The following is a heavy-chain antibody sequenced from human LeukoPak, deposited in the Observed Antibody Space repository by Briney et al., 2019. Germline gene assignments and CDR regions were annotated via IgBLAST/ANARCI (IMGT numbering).Heavy chain of an antibody. D-gene: IGHD3-10*01. CDR1: GGTFSSCA. V-gene: IGHV1-69*04. Sequence: ASVKVSCKASGGTFSSCAISWVRQAPGQRLEWMGRIIPILGIANYAQKFQGRVTITADKSTSTAYMELSSLRSEDTAVYYCARDMVRGVIITKLDYWGQGTLVTVSS. CDR3: ARDMVRGVIITKLDY. CDR2: IIPILGIA. J-gene: IGHJ4*02.